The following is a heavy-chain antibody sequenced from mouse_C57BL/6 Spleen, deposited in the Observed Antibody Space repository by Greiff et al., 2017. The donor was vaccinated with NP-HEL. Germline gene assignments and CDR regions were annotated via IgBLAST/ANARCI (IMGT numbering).Heavy chain of an antibody. V-gene: IGHV2-5*01. Sequence: VQVVESGPGLVQPSQSLSITCTVSGFSLTSYGVHWVRQSPGKGLEWLGVIWRGGSTDYNAAFMSRLSITKDNSKSQVFFKMNSLQADDTAIYYCAKEDGGNYDAMDYWGQGTSVTVSS. CDR1: GFSLTSYG. CDR3: AKEDGGNYDAMDY. J-gene: IGHJ4*01. D-gene: IGHD1-1*02. CDR2: IWRGGST.